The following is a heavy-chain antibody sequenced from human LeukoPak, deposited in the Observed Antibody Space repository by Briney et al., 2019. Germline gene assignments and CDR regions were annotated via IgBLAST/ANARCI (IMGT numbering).Heavy chain of an antibody. CDR1: GGTFSSYA. Sequence: ASVKVSCKASGGTFSSYAISWVRQAPGQGLEWMGGIIPIFGTANYAQKFQGRVTITRDTSASTAYMELSSLRSEDTAVYYCASCTHGSGSYNRYGMDVWGQGTTVTVSS. CDR2: IIPIFGTA. CDR3: ASCTHGSGSYNRYGMDV. J-gene: IGHJ6*02. D-gene: IGHD3-10*01. V-gene: IGHV1-69*05.